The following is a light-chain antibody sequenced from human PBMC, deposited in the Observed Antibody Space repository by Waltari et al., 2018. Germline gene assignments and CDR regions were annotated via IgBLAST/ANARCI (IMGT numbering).Light chain of an antibody. J-gene: IGLJ1*01. CDR1: KRDIGTYDL. V-gene: IGLV2-23*01. Sequence: QSALTQPASVSGSPGQSITISCSGTKRDIGTYDLVSWYQHHPGKAPKVIIYQDNKRPSGGSKRVSGSKSGNTASLTVSGLQAEDEADYYCCAYAGSYTYVFGGGTKVTV. CDR3: CAYAGSYTYV. CDR2: QDN.